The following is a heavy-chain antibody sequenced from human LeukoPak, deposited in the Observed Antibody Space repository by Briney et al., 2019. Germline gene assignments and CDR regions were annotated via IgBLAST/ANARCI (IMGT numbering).Heavy chain of an antibody. V-gene: IGHV3-7*01. CDR1: GFTFSSYG. J-gene: IGHJ4*02. CDR3: ARGGGSYFDTSGYYYG. D-gene: IGHD3-22*01. Sequence: GGSLRLSCAASGFTFSSYGMHWVRQAPGKGLEWVANIKQDGSEKYYVDSVKGRFTISRDNAKNSLYLQMNSLRAEDTAVYYCARGGGSYFDTSGYYYGWGQGTLVTVSS. CDR2: IKQDGSEK.